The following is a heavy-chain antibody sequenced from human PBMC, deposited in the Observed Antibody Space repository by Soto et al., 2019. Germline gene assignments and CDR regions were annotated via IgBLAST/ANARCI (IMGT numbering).Heavy chain of an antibody. J-gene: IGHJ6*03. CDR3: ARVQRPRFLGYDSYYYMDV. CDR2: IIPLLGIA. CDR1: GGTFSSYT. V-gene: IGHV1-69*02. Sequence: QVQLVQSGAEVKKPGSSVKVSCKASGGTFSSYTISWVRQAPGQGLEWMGRIIPLLGIANYAQKFQGRVTITADKSTSTAYMELISLRSEDTAVYYCARVQRPRFLGYDSYYYMDVWGKGPTVTASS. D-gene: IGHD3-3*01.